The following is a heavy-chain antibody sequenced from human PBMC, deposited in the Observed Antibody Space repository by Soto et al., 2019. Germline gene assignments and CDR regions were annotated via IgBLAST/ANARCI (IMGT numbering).Heavy chain of an antibody. Sequence: SETLSLTCTVSGGSISSGGYYWSWIRQHPGKGLEWIGYIYYSGSTYYNPSLKSRVTISVDTSKNQFSLKLSSVTAADTAVYYCARSMVRGVIITTNWFDPWGQGTLVTVSS. J-gene: IGHJ5*02. D-gene: IGHD3-10*01. CDR3: ARSMVRGVIITTNWFDP. V-gene: IGHV4-31*03. CDR2: IYYSGST. CDR1: GGSISSGGYY.